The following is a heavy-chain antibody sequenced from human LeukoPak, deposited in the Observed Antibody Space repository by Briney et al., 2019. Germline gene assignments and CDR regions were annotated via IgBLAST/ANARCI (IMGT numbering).Heavy chain of an antibody. CDR1: GYTFTSNY. CDR3: ARDQEGFDY. Sequence: ASVKVSCKASGYTFTSNYIHWVRQAPGQGLEWMGMIYPRDGSASYAQKFQGRVTVTRDTSTSTVHMELSGLRSEDTAVYYCARDQEGFDYWGQGTLVTVSS. J-gene: IGHJ4*02. CDR2: IYPRDGSA. V-gene: IGHV1-46*01.